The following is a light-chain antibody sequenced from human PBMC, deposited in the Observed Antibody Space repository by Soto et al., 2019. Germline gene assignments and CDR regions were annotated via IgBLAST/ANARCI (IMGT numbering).Light chain of an antibody. CDR2: GAS. CDR3: QQYNAWPRT. V-gene: IGKV3-15*01. Sequence: EIVMTQSPATLSVSPGERATLSCRASQSVSSTLAWYQQKPGQAPRLLIYGASTRATGIPARFSGSGSGTEFTLTISSLQSEDFAVYYCQQYNAWPRTFGGGTKVDIK. J-gene: IGKJ4*01. CDR1: QSVSST.